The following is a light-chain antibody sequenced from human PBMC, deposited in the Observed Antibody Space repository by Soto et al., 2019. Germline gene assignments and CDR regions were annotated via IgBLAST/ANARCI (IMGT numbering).Light chain of an antibody. CDR3: QSYDSSLSGSLV. J-gene: IGLJ3*02. V-gene: IGLV1-40*01. CDR2: GNS. Sequence: QSVLTQPPSVSGAPGQRVTISCTGSSSNIGAGYDVHWYQQLPGTAPKLLIYGNSNRPSGVSDRFSGSKSGTSASLAITGLQAEDEDDYYCQSYDSSLSGSLVFGGGTKLTVL. CDR1: SSNIGAGYD.